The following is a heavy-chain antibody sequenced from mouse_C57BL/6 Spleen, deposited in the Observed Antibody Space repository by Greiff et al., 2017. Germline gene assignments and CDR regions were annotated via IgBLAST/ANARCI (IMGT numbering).Heavy chain of an antibody. Sequence: EVHLVESGGGLVQPGGSLKLSCAASGFTFSDYYMYWVRQTPEKRLEWVAYISNGGGSTYYPDTVKGRFTISRDNAKNTLYLQMSRLKSEDTAMYYCARQIYYDSDGEGYAMDYWGQGTSVTVSS. D-gene: IGHD2-4*01. CDR1: GFTFSDYY. CDR2: ISNGGGST. CDR3: ARQIYYDSDGEGYAMDY. J-gene: IGHJ4*01. V-gene: IGHV5-12*01.